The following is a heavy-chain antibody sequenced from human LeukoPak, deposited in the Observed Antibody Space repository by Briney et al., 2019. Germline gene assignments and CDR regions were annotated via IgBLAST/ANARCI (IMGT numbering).Heavy chain of an antibody. CDR1: GFTFSSYA. D-gene: IGHD4-23*01. CDR3: AREWTTVVTQFGAFDI. CDR2: ISSNGGGT. Sequence: GGTLRLSCAASGFTFSSYAMHWVRQAPGKGLEYVSAISSNGGGTYYANSVKGRFTISRDNSKNTLYLQMGNLRAEDMAVYYCAREWTTVVTQFGAFDIWGQGTMATVSS. J-gene: IGHJ3*02. V-gene: IGHV3-64*01.